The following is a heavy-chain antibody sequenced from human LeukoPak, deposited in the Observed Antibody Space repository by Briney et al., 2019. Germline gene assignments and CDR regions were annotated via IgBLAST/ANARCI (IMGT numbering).Heavy chain of an antibody. J-gene: IGHJ4*02. V-gene: IGHV1-8*01. CDR3: ARDVSGWYYFDY. CDR2: MNPNSGNT. CDR1: GYTFTSYD. D-gene: IGHD6-19*01. Sequence: ASVKVSCKASGYTFTSYDINWVRQATGQGLEWMGWMNPNSGNTGYAQKFQGRVTMTRDTSISTAYMELSRLRSDDTAVYYCARDVSGWYYFDYWGQGTLVTVSS.